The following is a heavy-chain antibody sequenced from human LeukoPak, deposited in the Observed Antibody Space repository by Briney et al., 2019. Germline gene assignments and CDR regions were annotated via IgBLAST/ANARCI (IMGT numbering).Heavy chain of an antibody. CDR2: FRSKAYGETT. Sequence: GRALRLSCAASGFPGGDHAMTWGRRAPGEGGEGGGFFRSKAYGETTEYAASVKGRFTISRDESKSSVYLEMNSLKSEDTAVYYCSRGPIYLWLYYGMDVWGQGTTVIVSS. CDR1: GFPGGDHA. V-gene: IGHV3-49*04. D-gene: IGHD5-18*01. J-gene: IGHJ6*02. CDR3: SRGPIYLWLYYGMDV.